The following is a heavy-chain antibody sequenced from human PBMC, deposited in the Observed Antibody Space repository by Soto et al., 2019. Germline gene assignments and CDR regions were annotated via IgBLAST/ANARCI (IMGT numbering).Heavy chain of an antibody. D-gene: IGHD4-17*01. CDR3: ARGDEMTAVTIFEY. J-gene: IGHJ4*02. Sequence: QVQLEQSGPEVKRPGTSVKVSCKASGGAFGRYSVSWVRQAPGQGLERIGGVIPVFNTSNYSLKFQGRVAIFADLSTSSVFMELRSLRSEDTAVYYCARGDEMTAVTIFEYWGQGTLVTVSS. V-gene: IGHV1-69*01. CDR2: VIPVFNTS. CDR1: GGAFGRYS.